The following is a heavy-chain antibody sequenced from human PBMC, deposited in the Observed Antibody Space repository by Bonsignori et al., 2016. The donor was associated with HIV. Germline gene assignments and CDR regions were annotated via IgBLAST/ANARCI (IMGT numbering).Heavy chain of an antibody. V-gene: IGHV3-48*02. Sequence: PGKGLEWVSYISSSSSSIYYADSVKGRFTISRDNAKNSLYLQMNSLRDEDTAVYYCARVPLVGATYYFDYWGQGTLVTVSS. D-gene: IGHD1-26*01. CDR2: ISSSSSSI. J-gene: IGHJ4*02. CDR3: ARVPLVGATYYFDY.